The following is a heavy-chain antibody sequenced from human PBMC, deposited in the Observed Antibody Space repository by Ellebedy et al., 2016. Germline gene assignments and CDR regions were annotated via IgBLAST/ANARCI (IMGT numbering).Heavy chain of an antibody. CDR1: GYTFTSYG. D-gene: IGHD3-22*01. CDR3: ARSRIVDY. CDR2: NSVYDGYT. V-gene: IGHV1-18*01. Sequence: ASVKVSCKASGYTFTSYGFSWVRQAPGQGLEWMGWNSVYDGYTNYAQKFKGRFTMTTDPSTSTVYMELWSLRADDTAVYYCARSRIVDYWGQGTLVTVSS. J-gene: IGHJ4*02.